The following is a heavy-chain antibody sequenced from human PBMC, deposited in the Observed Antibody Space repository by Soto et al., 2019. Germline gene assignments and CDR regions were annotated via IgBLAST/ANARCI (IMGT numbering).Heavy chain of an antibody. V-gene: IGHV3-11*06. CDR3: ARDGRGEQWSSYMDA. D-gene: IGHD3-3*01. CDR1: GFTFSDYY. J-gene: IGHJ6*02. CDR2: ISSSSSYT. Sequence: PGGSLRLSCAASGFTFSDYYMSWIRQAPGKGLEWVSYISSSSSYTNYADSVKGRFTISRDSSKNTLYLQMNSLTAEDTAVYYCARDGRGEQWSSYMDAWGQGTTVTVSS.